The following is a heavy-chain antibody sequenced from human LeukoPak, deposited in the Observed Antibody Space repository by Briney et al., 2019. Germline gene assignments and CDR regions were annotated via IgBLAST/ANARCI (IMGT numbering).Heavy chain of an antibody. CDR2: INWNGGST. CDR1: GFTFDDYG. J-gene: IGHJ4*02. CDR3: ARNYGSGTPRGTFDY. Sequence: RPGGSLRLSCAASGFTFDDYGMSWVRQAPGKGLEWVSGINWNGGSTGYADSVKGRFTISRDNSKNTLYLQMNSLRAEDTAVYYCARNYGSGTPRGTFDYWGQGTLVTVSS. D-gene: IGHD3-10*01. V-gene: IGHV3-20*04.